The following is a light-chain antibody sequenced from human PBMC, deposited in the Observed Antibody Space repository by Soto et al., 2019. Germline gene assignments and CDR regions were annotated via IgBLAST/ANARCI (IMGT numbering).Light chain of an antibody. J-gene: IGLJ3*02. V-gene: IGLV2-11*01. CDR2: DVS. CDR1: SSDVGDYNY. CDR3: CSYAGNYTWV. Sequence: QSALTQPRSVSGSPGQSVTISCTGTSSDVGDYNYVSWYQQHPGKAPKLMIYDVSKRPSGVPDRFSGSKSGNTASLTISGLQAEDEADYYCCSYAGNYTWVFGGGTQLTVL.